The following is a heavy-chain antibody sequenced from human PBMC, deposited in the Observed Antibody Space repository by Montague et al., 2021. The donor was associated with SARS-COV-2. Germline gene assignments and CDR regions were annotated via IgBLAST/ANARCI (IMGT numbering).Heavy chain of an antibody. CDR1: GGSVSSGSYY. J-gene: IGHJ4*02. CDR3: ARDRGGGLGGVITAYYFDY. V-gene: IGHV4-61*01. Sequence: SETLSLTCTVSGGSVSSGSYYWSWIRQPPGKGLEWIGYIYYSGSTNYNPSLKSRVTKSVDTSKNQFSLKLSSVTAADTAVYYCARDRGGGLGGVITAYYFDYWGQGTLVTVSS. CDR2: IYYSGST. D-gene: IGHD3-16*01.